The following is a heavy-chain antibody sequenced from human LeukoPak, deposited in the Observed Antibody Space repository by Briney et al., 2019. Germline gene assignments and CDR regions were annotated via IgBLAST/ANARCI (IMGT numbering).Heavy chain of an antibody. V-gene: IGHV1-8*01. CDR2: MNPNSGNT. Sequence: ASVKVSCKASGYTFTSYDINWVRQATGQGLEWMGWMNPNSGNTGYAQKFQGRVTMTRNTSISTAYMELSSLRSEDTAMYYCARFNADSSGYITPTGIDYWGQGTLVTVSS. CDR1: GYTFTSYD. D-gene: IGHD3-22*01. J-gene: IGHJ4*02. CDR3: ARFNADSSGYITPTGIDY.